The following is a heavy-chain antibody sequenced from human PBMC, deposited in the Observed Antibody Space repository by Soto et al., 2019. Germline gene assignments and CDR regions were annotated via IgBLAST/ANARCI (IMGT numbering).Heavy chain of an antibody. CDR2: INPSGGTT. CDR3: ARDWEFGY. J-gene: IGHJ4*02. D-gene: IGHD3-10*01. V-gene: IGHV1-46*01. Sequence: ASVKVSCKASGYTFTNYYMHWVRQAPGQGLEWMGVINPSGGTTIDPQKFQGRVTVTRDTSTSTVYMELSSLRSEDTAVYYCARDWEFGYWGQGTLVTV. CDR1: GYTFTNYY.